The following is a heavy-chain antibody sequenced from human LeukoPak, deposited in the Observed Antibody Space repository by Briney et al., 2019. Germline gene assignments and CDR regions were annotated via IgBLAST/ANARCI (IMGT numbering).Heavy chain of an antibody. D-gene: IGHD3-3*01. V-gene: IGHV3-33*01. CDR2: IWNDASNY. J-gene: IGHJ5*02. CDR1: GFTFSHYG. CDR3: ARDGDRSGYYMGMYNWFDP. Sequence: GRSLRLSCAASGFTFSHYGMHWVRQAPGKGLEWVAVIWNDASNYYYADSVRGRFTISRDNSKNTLFLQMNNLGAEDTAVYYCARDGDRSGYYMGMYNWFDPWGQGTLVTVSS.